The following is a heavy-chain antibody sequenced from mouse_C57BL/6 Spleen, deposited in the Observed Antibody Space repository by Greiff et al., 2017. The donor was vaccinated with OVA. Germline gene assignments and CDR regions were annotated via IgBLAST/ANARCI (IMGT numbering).Heavy chain of an antibody. Sequence: VKLMESGAELVRPGASVTLSCKASGYTFTDYEMHWVKQTPVHGLEWIGAIDPETGGTAYNQKFKGKAILTADKSSSTAYMELRSLTSEDSAVYYCTRRITTVVAPPDYWGQGTTLTVSS. CDR3: TRRITTVVAPPDY. V-gene: IGHV1-15*01. CDR2: IDPETGGT. D-gene: IGHD1-1*01. J-gene: IGHJ2*01. CDR1: GYTFTDYE.